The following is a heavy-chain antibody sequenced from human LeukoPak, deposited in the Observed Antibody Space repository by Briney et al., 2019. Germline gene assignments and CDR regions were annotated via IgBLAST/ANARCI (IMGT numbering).Heavy chain of an antibody. J-gene: IGHJ3*02. CDR1: GFTFSIYW. Sequence: GGSLRLSCAASGFTFSIYWMTWVRQAPGKGLEWVANIKQDGSEKYYVDSVKGRFTISRDNAKNSLYLQMNSLRAEDTAVYYCARDLGGDDFWSGHDAFDIWGQGTMVTVSS. V-gene: IGHV3-7*01. CDR3: ARDLGGDDFWSGHDAFDI. CDR2: IKQDGSEK. D-gene: IGHD3-3*01.